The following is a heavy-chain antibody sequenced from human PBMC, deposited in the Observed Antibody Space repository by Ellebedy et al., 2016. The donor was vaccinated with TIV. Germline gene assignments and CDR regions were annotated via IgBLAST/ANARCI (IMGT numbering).Heavy chain of an antibody. V-gene: IGHV5-51*01. CDR1: GYSFTSYW. CDR3: ARLITMVRGIIIKYFDY. J-gene: IGHJ4*02. Sequence: KVSCKGSGYSFTSYWIGWVRQMRGKGLELMGIIYPADSDTRYSPSFQGQVTISADKSVNTAYLQWNSLKASDTAVYYCARLITMVRGIIIKYFDYWGQGTLVTVSS. D-gene: IGHD3-10*01. CDR2: IYPADSDT.